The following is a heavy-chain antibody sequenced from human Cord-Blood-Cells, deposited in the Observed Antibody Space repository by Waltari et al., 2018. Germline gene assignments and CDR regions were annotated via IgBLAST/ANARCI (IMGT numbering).Heavy chain of an antibody. CDR3: ARDDYSNYYYYYGMDV. CDR2: IIPSFGTA. V-gene: IGHV1-69*01. CDR1: GGTFSSYA. Sequence: QVQLVQSGAEVKKPGSSVKVSCKASGGTFSSYAISWVRQAPGQGLEWMGGIIPSFGTANYAQKFQGRVTITADESTSTAYMELSSLRAEDTAVYYCARDDYSNYYYYYGMDVWGQGTTVTVSS. J-gene: IGHJ6*02. D-gene: IGHD4-4*01.